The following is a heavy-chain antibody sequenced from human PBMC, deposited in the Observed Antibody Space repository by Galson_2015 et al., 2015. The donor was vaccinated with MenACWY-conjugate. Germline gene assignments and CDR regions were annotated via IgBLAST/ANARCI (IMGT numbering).Heavy chain of an antibody. CDR2: IKSDGSTT. CDR1: GFTFTGYW. V-gene: IGHV3-74*01. J-gene: IGHJ5*02. CDR3: ARETAAPGNWFDP. D-gene: IGHD6-13*01. Sequence: SLRLSCAASGFTFTGYWMHWVRQAPGKGLVWVSRIKSDGSTTRYADSVKGRFTISRDNAKNTLYLQMNSLRAEDTAVYYCARETAAPGNWFDPWGQGTLVTVSS.